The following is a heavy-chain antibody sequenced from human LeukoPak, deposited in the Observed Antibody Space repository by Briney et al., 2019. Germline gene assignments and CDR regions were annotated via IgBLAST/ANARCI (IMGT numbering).Heavy chain of an antibody. D-gene: IGHD3-10*01. CDR1: GGSFSGYY. V-gene: IGHV4-34*01. CDR2: INHSGST. Sequence: SESLSLTCTVYGGSFSGYYWSWIRQPPGQGLEWVGEINHSGSTNYNPSLKSRVTISVDTSKNQFSLKLSSVTAADTAVYYCARLYGSGSYYNYWGQGTLVTVSS. CDR3: ARLYGSGSYYNY. J-gene: IGHJ4*02.